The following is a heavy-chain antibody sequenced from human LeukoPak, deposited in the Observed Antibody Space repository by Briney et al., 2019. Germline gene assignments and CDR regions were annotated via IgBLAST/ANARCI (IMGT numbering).Heavy chain of an antibody. CDR2: IWYDGSNK. V-gene: IGHV3-33*01. CDR3: ARVGREDTYYFDY. D-gene: IGHD1-26*01. Sequence: GGSLRLSCAASGFTFSSYGMHWVRQAPGKGLEWVAVIWYDGSNKYYADSVKGRFTISRDNSKNTLYLQMNSLRAEDTAVYYCARVGREDTYYFDYWGQGTLVTVSS. CDR1: GFTFSSYG. J-gene: IGHJ4*02.